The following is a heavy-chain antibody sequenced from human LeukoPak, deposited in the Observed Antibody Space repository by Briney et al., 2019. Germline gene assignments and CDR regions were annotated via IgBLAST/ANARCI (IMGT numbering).Heavy chain of an antibody. CDR1: GYTFTSYD. CDR2: MNPNSGNT. CDR3: ARIPGGYSYGYVLEDY. V-gene: IGHV1-8*01. D-gene: IGHD5-18*01. Sequence: ASVKDSCKASGYTFTSYDINWVRQATGQGLEWMGWMNPNSGNTGYAQKFQGRVTMTRNTSISTAYMELSSLRSEDTAVYYCARIPGGYSYGYVLEDYWGQGTLVTVSS. J-gene: IGHJ4*02.